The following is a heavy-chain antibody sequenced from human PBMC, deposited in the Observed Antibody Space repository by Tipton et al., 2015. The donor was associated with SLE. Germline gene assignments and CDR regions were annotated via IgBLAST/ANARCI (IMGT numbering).Heavy chain of an antibody. V-gene: IGHV4-39*01. D-gene: IGHD6-13*01. CDR2: IYYSGST. CDR3: ARQVAAAHLDY. Sequence: TLSLTCTVSGGSISSNNYYWGWIRQPPGKGLEWIGSIYYSGSTYYNPSLKSRVTISVDTSKNQFSLKLSSVTAADTAVYYCARQVAAAHLDYWGQGTLVTVSS. CDR1: GGSISSNNYY. J-gene: IGHJ4*02.